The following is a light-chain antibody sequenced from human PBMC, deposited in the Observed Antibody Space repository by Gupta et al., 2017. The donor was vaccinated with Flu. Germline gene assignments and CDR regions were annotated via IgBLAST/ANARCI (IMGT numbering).Light chain of an antibody. CDR3: QRTDNLPGT. Sequence: PSSVSASVGDTVTITCRASQGISAWVAGYQQKPGKAPKLRRSAASSLESGVPTRCSGSGSGTDFTLTIRRLQPEDFATYYCQRTDNLPGTFGQGTKVEIK. J-gene: IGKJ1*01. V-gene: IGKV1-12*01. CDR2: AAS. CDR1: QGISAW.